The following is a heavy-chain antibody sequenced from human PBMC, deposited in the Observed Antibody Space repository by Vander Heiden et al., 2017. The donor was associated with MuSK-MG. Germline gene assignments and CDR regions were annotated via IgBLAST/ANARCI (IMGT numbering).Heavy chain of an antibody. CDR2: IYTSGST. CDR1: GGSISSGSYY. Sequence: QVQLQESGPGLVKPSQTLSLTCTVSGGSISSGSYYWSWIRQPAGKGLEWIGRIYTSGSTNYNPSLKSRVTMSVDTSKNQFSLKLSSVTAADTAVYYCAREELEYYDSSGYFRDYYMDVWGKVTTVTVSS. CDR3: AREELEYYDSSGYFRDYYMDV. J-gene: IGHJ6*03. D-gene: IGHD3-22*01. V-gene: IGHV4-61*02.